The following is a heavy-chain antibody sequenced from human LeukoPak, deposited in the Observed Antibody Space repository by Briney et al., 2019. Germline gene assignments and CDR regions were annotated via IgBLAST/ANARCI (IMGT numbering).Heavy chain of an antibody. CDR2: ISGSGGST. D-gene: IGHD3-22*01. CDR1: GFSFSNYA. CDR3: AKSSYYDASGYYREYYFDY. J-gene: IGHJ4*02. Sequence: GGSLRLSCVPSGFSFSNYAMSWVRQAPGKGLEWVSSISGSGGSTHYADSVKGRFTISRDKAKNTLYLQMNSLRAEDTAVYYCAKSSYYDASGYYREYYFDYWGQGTLVTVSS. V-gene: IGHV3-23*01.